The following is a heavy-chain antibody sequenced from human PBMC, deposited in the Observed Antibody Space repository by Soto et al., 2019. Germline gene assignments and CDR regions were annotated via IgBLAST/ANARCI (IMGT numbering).Heavy chain of an antibody. CDR1: GGSFRSYA. CDR3: ARAGERTYMVATIPDPFYCCMHF. V-gene: IGHV1-69*13. Sequence: SVNVSCKASGGSFRSYAISWVRQAPGQGLEWMGGIIPIFGTANYAQKFQGRVTITEDESTRTAYMELSSLRSEDTAVYYCARAGERTYMVATIPDPFYCCMHFCGQGTMVTVSS. J-gene: IGHJ6*02. D-gene: IGHD5-12*01. CDR2: IIPIFGTA.